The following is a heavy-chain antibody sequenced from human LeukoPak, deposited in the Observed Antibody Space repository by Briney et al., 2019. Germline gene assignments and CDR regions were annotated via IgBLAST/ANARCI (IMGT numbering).Heavy chain of an antibody. CDR1: GFTFRHYA. CDR2: ITDSGGGT. D-gene: IGHD6-6*01. J-gene: IGHJ4*02. Sequence: GGSLRLSCVASGFTFRHYAMGWVRQAPGEGLEWISAITDSGGGTYYADSVKGRFTISRANSKSTLDLQMNSPRVEDTAVYYCAKGSAAARPYYFDFWGQGTLVTVSS. CDR3: AKGSAAARPYYFDF. V-gene: IGHV3-23*01.